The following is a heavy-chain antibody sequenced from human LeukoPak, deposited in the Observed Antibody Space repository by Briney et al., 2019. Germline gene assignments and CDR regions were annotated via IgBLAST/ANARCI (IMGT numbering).Heavy chain of an antibody. CDR2: ISGSGGST. Sequence: PGGSLRLSCAASGFTFSSYAMSWVRQAPGKGLEWVSAISGSGGSTYYADSVKGRFTISRDNPKNTLYLQMNSLISEDTAVYYCANRQVVDYWGQGILVTVAS. J-gene: IGHJ4*02. CDR3: ANRQVVDY. CDR1: GFTFSSYA. V-gene: IGHV3-23*01.